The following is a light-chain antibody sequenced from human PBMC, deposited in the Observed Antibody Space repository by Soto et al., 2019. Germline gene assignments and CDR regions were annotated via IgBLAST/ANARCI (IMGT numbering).Light chain of an antibody. J-gene: IGKJ1*01. Sequence: EIMMTQSPATLPVSPGQRVTLSCRASQSVGSNLAWYQQTPGQAPRRLIYGASTKATDVPAKFSGSGSVTEYTLISSSHQDEDFAVYYNQNYNKCPSTFGQGTKLEIK. CDR2: GAS. CDR3: QNYNKCPST. CDR1: QSVGSN. V-gene: IGKV3-15*01.